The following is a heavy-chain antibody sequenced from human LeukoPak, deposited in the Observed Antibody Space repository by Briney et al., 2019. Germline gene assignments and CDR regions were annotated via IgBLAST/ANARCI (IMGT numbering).Heavy chain of an antibody. CDR2: ISTYNGDT. CDR3: ARGGYSGYDSYLFDY. Sequence: WASVKVSCKASGYTFTSYGISWVRQAPGQGLEWMGWISTYNGDTNYAQKLQGRVTMTTDTSTNTAYMELRSLRSDGTAVYYCARGGYSGYDSYLFDYWGQGTLVTVSS. V-gene: IGHV1-18*01. J-gene: IGHJ4*02. CDR1: GYTFTSYG. D-gene: IGHD5-12*01.